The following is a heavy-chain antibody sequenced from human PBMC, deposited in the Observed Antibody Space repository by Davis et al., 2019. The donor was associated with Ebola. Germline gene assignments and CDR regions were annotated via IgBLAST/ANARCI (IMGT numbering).Heavy chain of an antibody. CDR2: ISSSSSYI. CDR3: ARAPLDIVVVVAGGDYFDY. J-gene: IGHJ4*02. D-gene: IGHD2-15*01. V-gene: IGHV3-21*04. CDR1: GFTFSSYS. Sequence: GESLKISCAASGFTFSSYSMNWVRQAPGKGLEWVSSISSSSSYIYYADSVKGRFTISRDNAKNSLYLQMNSLRAEDTAVYYCARAPLDIVVVVAGGDYFDYWGQGTLVTVSS.